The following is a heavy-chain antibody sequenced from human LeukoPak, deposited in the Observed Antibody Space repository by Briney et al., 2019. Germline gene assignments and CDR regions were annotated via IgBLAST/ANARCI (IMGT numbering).Heavy chain of an antibody. J-gene: IGHJ6*03. CDR1: GYSFTSYW. Sequence: GESLKISCKGSGYSFTSYWIGWVRQMPRKGLEWMGIIHPGDSDTRYSPSFQGQVTISADKSISTAYLQWSSLKASDTAMYYCARNRKGIVVVPAAPRDYYYYMDVWGKGTTVTVSS. CDR2: IHPGDSDT. V-gene: IGHV5-51*01. D-gene: IGHD2-2*01. CDR3: ARNRKGIVVVPAAPRDYYYYMDV.